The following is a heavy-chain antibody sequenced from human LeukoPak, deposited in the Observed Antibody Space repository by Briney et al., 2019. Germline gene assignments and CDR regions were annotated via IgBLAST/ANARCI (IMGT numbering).Heavy chain of an antibody. CDR1: GGSISSYY. CDR3: ARVSYSSGWYYFDY. D-gene: IGHD6-19*01. V-gene: IGHV4-59*01. Sequence: TSETLSLTCTVSGGSISSYYWSWIRQPPGKGLEWIGYIYYSGSTNYNPSLKSRVTISVDTSKNQFSLKLSSVTAADTAVYYCARVSYSSGWYYFDYWGQGTLVTVSS. CDR2: IYYSGST. J-gene: IGHJ4*02.